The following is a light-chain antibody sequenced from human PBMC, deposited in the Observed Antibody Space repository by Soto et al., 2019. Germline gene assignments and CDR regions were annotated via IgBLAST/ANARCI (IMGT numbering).Light chain of an antibody. Sequence: QTVVTQEPSLTVPPGGRVTLTCASSTGTVTSGYFPSWFQKKPGQAPRALIYSTSNRHSWTPARFSGSLLGGKAALTLSAVQPEDEADYYCLLYYGDVNWVFGGGTKLTVL. CDR3: LLYYGDVNWV. CDR1: TGTVTSGYF. J-gene: IGLJ3*02. V-gene: IGLV7-43*01. CDR2: STS.